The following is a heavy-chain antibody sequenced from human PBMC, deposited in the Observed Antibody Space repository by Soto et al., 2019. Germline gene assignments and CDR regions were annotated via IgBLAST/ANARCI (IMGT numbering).Heavy chain of an antibody. CDR2: IYSGGYT. CDR3: ATGRGGGGY. Sequence: EVQLVESGGGLIQPGGSLRLSCAVSGFTVSNNYMSWVRQAPGKGLEGVSVIYSGGYTAYGDSVKGRFTISRDNSKHTLFHKMNGRRPADPAFYSGATGRGGGGYWGQGTLVTVSS. J-gene: IGHJ4*02. V-gene: IGHV3-53*01. D-gene: IGHD3-10*01. CDR1: GFTVSNNY.